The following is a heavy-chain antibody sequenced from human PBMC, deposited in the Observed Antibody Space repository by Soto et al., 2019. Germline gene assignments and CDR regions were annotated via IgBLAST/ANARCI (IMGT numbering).Heavy chain of an antibody. J-gene: IGHJ4*02. CDR3: ARQAARNYIDS. D-gene: IGHD6-6*01. Sequence: GGSLRLSCAASGFTFSDYYMSWIRQAPGKGLEWISYISSNSNYKNHADSVRGRFTISRDNAENSVYLQMDSLRADDTAVYYCARQAARNYIDSWGQGNSVTVSS. CDR1: GFTFSDYY. CDR2: ISSNSNYK. V-gene: IGHV3-11*03.